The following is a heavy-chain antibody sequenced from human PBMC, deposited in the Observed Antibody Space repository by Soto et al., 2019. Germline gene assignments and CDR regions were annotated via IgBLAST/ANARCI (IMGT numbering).Heavy chain of an antibody. CDR2: INAGNGNT. CDR3: ARSIVVVTALDY. D-gene: IGHD2-21*02. J-gene: IGHJ4*02. Sequence: QVQLVQSEAEEKKPGASVKVSCKASGYTFTSYAMHWVRQAPGQRLEWTGWINAGNGNTKYSQKFQGRVTITRDTSASTAYMELSSLRSEDTAVYYCARSIVVVTALDYWGQGTLVTVSS. CDR1: GYTFTSYA. V-gene: IGHV1-3*05.